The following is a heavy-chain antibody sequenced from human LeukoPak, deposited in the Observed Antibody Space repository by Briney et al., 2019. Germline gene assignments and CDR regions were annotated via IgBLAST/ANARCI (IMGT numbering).Heavy chain of an antibody. CDR2: ISGSGGST. J-gene: IGHJ4*02. V-gene: IGHV3-23*01. D-gene: IGHD2-8*01. CDR1: GFIFSSYA. CDR3: AKDRSCTNDVCPGDFDY. Sequence: GGSLRLSCAASGFIFSSYAISWVRQAPGKGLEWVSTISGSGGSTYYADSVKGRFTISRDNSKNTVYLQMNSLRAEDTAVYYCAKDRSCTNDVCPGDFDYWGQGTLVSVSS.